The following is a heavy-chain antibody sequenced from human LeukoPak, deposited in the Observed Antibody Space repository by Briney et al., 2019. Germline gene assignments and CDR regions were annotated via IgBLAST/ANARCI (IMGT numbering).Heavy chain of an antibody. CDR2: INPSGGST. V-gene: IGHV1-46*01. J-gene: IGHJ4*02. CDR1: GYTFTSYY. Sequence: GASVKVSCKASGYTFTSYYMHWVRQAPGQGLEWMGIINPSGGSTSYAQKFQGRVTMTRDTSISTAYMELSRLRSDDTAVYYCAGSLYSSSWYLDYWGQGSLVTVSS. D-gene: IGHD6-13*01. CDR3: AGSLYSSSWYLDY.